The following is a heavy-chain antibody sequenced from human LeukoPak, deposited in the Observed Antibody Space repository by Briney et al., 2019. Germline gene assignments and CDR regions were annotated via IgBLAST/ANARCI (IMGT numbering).Heavy chain of an antibody. CDR2: IYPGDSDT. Sequence: GESLKISCRGSGYSFTTYWIGWVRQMPGKGLEWMGIIYPGDSDTRYSPSFQGQVTMSADKSINTAYLQWSSLKASDTAMYYCARWGYYGGNNHGYDYWGQGTLVTVSS. J-gene: IGHJ4*02. CDR1: GYSFTTYW. CDR3: ARWGYYGGNNHGYDY. D-gene: IGHD3-10*01. V-gene: IGHV5-51*01.